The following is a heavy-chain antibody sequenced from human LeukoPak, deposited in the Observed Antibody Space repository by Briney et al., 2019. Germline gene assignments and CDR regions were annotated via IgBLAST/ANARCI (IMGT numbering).Heavy chain of an antibody. V-gene: IGHV1-2*02. CDR2: INPNSGGT. D-gene: IGHD3-9*01. CDR1: GYTFTGYY. CDR3: ARGGVLRYFDWLYHFDY. Sequence: ASVKVSCKASGYTFTGYYMHWVRQAPGQGLEWMGWINPNSGGTNYAQKFQGRVTMTRDTSISTACMELSRLRSDDTAVYYCARGGVLRYFDWLYHFDYWGQGTLVTVSS. J-gene: IGHJ4*02.